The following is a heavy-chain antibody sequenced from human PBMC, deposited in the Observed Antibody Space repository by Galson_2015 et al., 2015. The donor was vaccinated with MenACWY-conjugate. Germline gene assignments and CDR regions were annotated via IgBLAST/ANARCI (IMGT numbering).Heavy chain of an antibody. J-gene: IGHJ6*03. CDR2: IYPGDSDT. CDR1: GYSFTSYW. D-gene: IGHD3-3*02. V-gene: IGHV5-51*03. Sequence: QSGAEVKKPGESLKISCKGSGYSFTSYWIGWVRQMPGKGLEWMGIIYPGDSDTRYSPSFQGQATISADKSISTAYLQWSSLKASDTAMYYCARLSPPFTEYYYYMDVWGKGTTVTVSS. CDR3: ARLSPPFTEYYYYMDV.